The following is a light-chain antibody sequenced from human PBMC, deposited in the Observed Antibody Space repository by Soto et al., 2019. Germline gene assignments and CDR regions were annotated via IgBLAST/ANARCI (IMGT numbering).Light chain of an antibody. CDR3: QQSYSTPMYT. J-gene: IGKJ2*01. CDR2: APS. CDR1: QSISSY. Sequence: DIQMTQSPSSLSASVGDRVTITCRARQSISSYLNWYQQKPGKAPKLLIYAPSSLQSGVPSRFSGSGSGTDLTLTISSLQPKDFATYYCQQSYSTPMYTFGQGTKLEIK. V-gene: IGKV1-39*01.